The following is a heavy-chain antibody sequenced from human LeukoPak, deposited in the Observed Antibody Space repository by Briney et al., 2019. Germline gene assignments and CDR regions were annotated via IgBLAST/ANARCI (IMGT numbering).Heavy chain of an antibody. J-gene: IGHJ3*02. D-gene: IGHD3-9*01. CDR3: ARHRYYDILTGYFQPDAFDI. CDR2: IYYSGST. CDR1: GGSISSYY. V-gene: IGHV4-59*08. Sequence: PSETLSLTCTVSGGSISSYYWSWIRPPPGKGLEWIGYIYYSGSTNYNPSLKSRVTISVDMSKNQFSLKLSSTPAADTAVYYCARHRYYDILTGYFQPDAFDIWGQGTMVTVSS.